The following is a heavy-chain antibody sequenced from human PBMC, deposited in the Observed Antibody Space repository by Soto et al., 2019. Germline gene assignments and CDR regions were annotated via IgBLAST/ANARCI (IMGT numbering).Heavy chain of an antibody. Sequence: GGSLRLSCAASGFTFSSYAMSWVRQAPGKGLEWVGRIKSKTDGGTTDYAAPVKGRFTISRDDSKNTLYLQMNSLKTEDTAVYYCTTARDPSGGDYWGQGTLVTVSS. CDR3: TTARDPSGGDY. CDR1: GFTFSSYA. CDR2: IKSKTDGGTT. J-gene: IGHJ4*02. D-gene: IGHD2-15*01. V-gene: IGHV3-15*01.